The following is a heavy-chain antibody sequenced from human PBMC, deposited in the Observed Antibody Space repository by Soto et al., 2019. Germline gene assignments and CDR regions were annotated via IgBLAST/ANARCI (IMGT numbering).Heavy chain of an antibody. CDR3: ATAGAVAGTEILNRYYYYYYYMDV. CDR1: GYTLTELS. J-gene: IGHJ6*03. D-gene: IGHD6-19*01. V-gene: IGHV1-24*01. Sequence: ASVKVSCKVSGYTLTELSMHWVRQAPGKGVEWMGGFDPEDGETIYAQKFQGRVTMTEDTSTATAYMELSSLRSEDTAVYYCATAGAVAGTEILNRYYYYYYYMDVWGKGTTVTVSS. CDR2: FDPEDGET.